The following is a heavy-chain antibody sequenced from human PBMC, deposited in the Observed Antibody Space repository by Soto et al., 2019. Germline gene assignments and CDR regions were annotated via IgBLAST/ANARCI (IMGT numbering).Heavy chain of an antibody. D-gene: IGHD6-13*01. Sequence: PGGSLRLSCAASGFTFSDYYMSWIRQAPGKGLEWVSYISSSGSTIYYADSVKGRFTISRDNAKNSLYLQMNSLRAEDTAVYYCARDFPPGQVAAAGTTPGPYYYYYYGMDVWAQGTTVTVSS. CDR2: ISSSGSTI. CDR3: ARDFPPGQVAAAGTTPGPYYYYYYGMDV. CDR1: GFTFSDYY. J-gene: IGHJ6*02. V-gene: IGHV3-11*04.